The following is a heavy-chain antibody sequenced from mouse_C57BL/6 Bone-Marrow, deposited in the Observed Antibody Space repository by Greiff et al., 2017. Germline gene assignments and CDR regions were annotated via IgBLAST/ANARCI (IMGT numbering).Heavy chain of an antibody. V-gene: IGHV1-55*01. Sequence: QVQLQQSGAELVKPGASVKMSCKASGYTFTSYWITWVKQRPGQGLEWIGDIYPGSGSTNYNEKFKSKAKLTVDTSSSTAYMQLSSLTSEDSAVYYCARPYYSNYWYFDVWGTGTTVTVSS. J-gene: IGHJ1*03. CDR1: GYTFTSYW. CDR2: IYPGSGST. D-gene: IGHD2-5*01. CDR3: ARPYYSNYWYFDV.